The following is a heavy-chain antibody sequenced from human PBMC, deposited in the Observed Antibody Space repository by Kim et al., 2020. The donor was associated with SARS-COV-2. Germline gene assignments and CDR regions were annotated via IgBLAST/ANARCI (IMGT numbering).Heavy chain of an antibody. J-gene: IGHJ6*02. D-gene: IGHD3-3*01. Sequence: GGSLRLSCAASGFTFSNYWMHWVRQAPGKGLVWVSRINSDGSGTNYADSVKGRFTISRDNTKNTLYLQMNSLRAEDTAVYYCTRAADDFWSGYNDPQNYGMDVWGQGTTVTVSS. CDR1: GFTFSNYW. V-gene: IGHV3-74*01. CDR3: TRAADDFWSGYNDPQNYGMDV. CDR2: INSDGSGT.